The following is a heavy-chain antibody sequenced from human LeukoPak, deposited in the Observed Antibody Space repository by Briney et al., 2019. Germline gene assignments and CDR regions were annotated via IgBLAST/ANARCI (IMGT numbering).Heavy chain of an antibody. V-gene: IGHV3-23*01. CDR2: ISGSGGST. CDR1: GFTFSSYA. CDR3: AKDFGYCINGVCYVTPFDY. Sequence: GGSLRLSCAASGFTFSSYAMSWDRQAPGKGLEWVSGISGSGGSTYYADSVKGRFTISRDNSKNTLYLQMNGLRAEDTAVYYCAKDFGYCINGVCYVTPFDYWGQGTLVTVSS. J-gene: IGHJ4*02. D-gene: IGHD2-8*01.